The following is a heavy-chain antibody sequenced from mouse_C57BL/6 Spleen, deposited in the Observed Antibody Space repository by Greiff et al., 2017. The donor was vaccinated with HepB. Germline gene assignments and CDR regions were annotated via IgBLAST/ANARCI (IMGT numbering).Heavy chain of an antibody. J-gene: IGHJ2*01. D-gene: IGHD1-1*01. Sequence: EVQLQQSGPELVKPGASVKISCKASGYTFTDYYMNWVKQSHGKSLEWIGDINPNNGGTSYNQKFKGKATLTVDKSSSTAYMELRSLTSEDSAVYYWASSVGGDYWGQGTTLTVSS. CDR1: GYTFTDYY. V-gene: IGHV1-26*01. CDR3: ASSVGGDY. CDR2: INPNNGGT.